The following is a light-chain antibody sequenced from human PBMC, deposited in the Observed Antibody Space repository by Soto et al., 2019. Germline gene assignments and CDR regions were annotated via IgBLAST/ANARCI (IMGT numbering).Light chain of an antibody. Sequence: DIVFTQSPSTLSLSPGERATLSCRASQSVSSYLAWYQQKPGQAPRLLIYDAYNRATGIPPRFSGSGSGTDFTLTISSLEPEDSAVYYCQQRHMWPITFGQGTRLEIK. CDR1: QSVSSY. J-gene: IGKJ5*01. V-gene: IGKV3-11*01. CDR3: QQRHMWPIT. CDR2: DAY.